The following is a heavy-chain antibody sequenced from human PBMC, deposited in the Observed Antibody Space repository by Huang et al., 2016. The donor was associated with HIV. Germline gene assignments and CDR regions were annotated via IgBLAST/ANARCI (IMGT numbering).Heavy chain of an antibody. CDR1: GGSIRSDNYY. Sequence: QLQLQESGPGLVKPSETLSLTCTVSGGSIRSDNYYWGWIRQPPGKGLEWIGSIYYSGRTSHHPSLKRRFTITVDTSKNHFSLRMRSVTAADTAVYYCARLPGSITMIRGVITDPYWGQGTLVTVSS. CDR3: ARLPGSITMIRGVITDPY. D-gene: IGHD3-10*01. CDR2: IYYSGRT. V-gene: IGHV4-39*02. J-gene: IGHJ4*02.